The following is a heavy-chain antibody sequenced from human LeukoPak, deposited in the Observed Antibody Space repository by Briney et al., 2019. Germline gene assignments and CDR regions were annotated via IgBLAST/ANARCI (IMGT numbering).Heavy chain of an antibody. V-gene: IGHV3-23*01. D-gene: IGHD5-18*01. J-gene: IGHJ4*02. CDR3: AKASGYSYGLFDY. CDR2: ISGSGGST. Sequence: PGGSLRLSCAASGFTFSSYAMSWVRQAPGKGLEWVSAISGSGGSTYYADSVKGRFTISRDNSKNTLYLQMSSLRAEDTAVYYCAKASGYSYGLFDYWGQGTLVTVSS. CDR1: GFTFSSYA.